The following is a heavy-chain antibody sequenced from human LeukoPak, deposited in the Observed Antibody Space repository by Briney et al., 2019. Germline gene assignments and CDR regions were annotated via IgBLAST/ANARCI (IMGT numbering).Heavy chain of an antibody. J-gene: IGHJ2*01. CDR1: GGSTSSSDYY. Sequence: SETLSLTCTVSGGSTSSSDYYWGWIRQPPGKGLEWIGYIYYSGSTNYNPSLKSRVTISVDTSKNQFSLKLSSVTAADTAVYYCARVRQGGNHALRPYWYFDLWGRGTLVTVSS. CDR3: ARVRQGGNHALRPYWYFDL. CDR2: IYYSGST. V-gene: IGHV4-61*08. D-gene: IGHD1-14*01.